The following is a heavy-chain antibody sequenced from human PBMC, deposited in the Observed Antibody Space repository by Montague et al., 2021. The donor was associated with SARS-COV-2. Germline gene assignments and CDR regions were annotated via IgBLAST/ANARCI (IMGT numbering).Heavy chain of an antibody. CDR3: ARGPSWETGSYYKEHYFDH. CDR1: GFTFSTYW. Sequence: SLRLSCSASGFTFSTYWMTWVRQAPGKGLEWVANIKQDGSETYYVDSIKGRFTVSRDNGKNSLFLQMNSLRVEDTAVYYCARGPSWETGSYYKEHYFDHWGQGTLVTVAS. V-gene: IGHV3-7*01. CDR2: IKQDGSET. J-gene: IGHJ4*02. D-gene: IGHD1-26*01.